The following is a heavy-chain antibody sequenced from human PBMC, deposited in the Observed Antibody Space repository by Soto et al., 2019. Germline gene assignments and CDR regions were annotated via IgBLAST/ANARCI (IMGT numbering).Heavy chain of an antibody. V-gene: IGHV3-23*01. J-gene: IGHJ2*01. CDR3: ATAEATVAYWYFYL. CDR2: ISGSGGST. CDR1: GFTFSSYA. D-gene: IGHD4-17*01. Sequence: EVQLLESGGGLVQPGGSLRLSCAASGFTFSSYAMSWVRQAPGKGLEWVSAISGSGGSTYYADSVKGRFTISRDNSKNTLDLQMNSLRGENTAVYYSATAEATVAYWYFYLWGRGTLVTVSS.